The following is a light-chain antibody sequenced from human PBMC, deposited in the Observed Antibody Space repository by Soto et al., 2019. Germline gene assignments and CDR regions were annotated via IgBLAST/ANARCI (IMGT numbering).Light chain of an antibody. CDR3: AAWDDSLNGPA. CDR2: AND. Sequence: QSVLTQPPSASGTPGQRVTISCSGSSSNIGNSNVNWYQHLPGTAPKLVVYANDQRPSGVPDRFSGSKSGTSASLVISGLQTEDEADYHCAAWDDSLNGPAFGGGTKLTVL. CDR1: SSNIGNSN. J-gene: IGLJ2*01. V-gene: IGLV1-44*01.